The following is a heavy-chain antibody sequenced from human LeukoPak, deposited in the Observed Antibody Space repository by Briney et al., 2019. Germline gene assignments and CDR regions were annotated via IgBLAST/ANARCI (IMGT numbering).Heavy chain of an antibody. CDR2: MNPNSGNT. V-gene: IGHV1-8*01. Sequence: GASVKVSCKASGYTFRSYGLSWVRQTPGQGLEWLGWMNPNSGNTGYAQKFQGRVTITRNTSISTAYMELSSLRSEDTAVYYCARGGQRYGFWSGYYPLDYWGQGTLVTVSS. J-gene: IGHJ4*02. CDR3: ARGGQRYGFWSGYYPLDY. CDR1: GYTFRSYG. D-gene: IGHD3-3*01.